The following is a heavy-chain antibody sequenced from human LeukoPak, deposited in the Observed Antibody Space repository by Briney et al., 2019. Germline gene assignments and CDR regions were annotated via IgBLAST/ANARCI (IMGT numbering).Heavy chain of an antibody. J-gene: IGHJ3*02. V-gene: IGHV1-46*01. CDR1: GYTFTSYY. Sequence: ASVKFSCKASGYTFTSYYMHWVRQAPGQGLEWMGIINPSGGSTSYAQKFQGRVTMTRDTSTSTVYMELSSLRSEDTAVYYCARANLENNAFDIWGQGTMVTVSS. CDR3: ARANLENNAFDI. CDR2: INPSGGST.